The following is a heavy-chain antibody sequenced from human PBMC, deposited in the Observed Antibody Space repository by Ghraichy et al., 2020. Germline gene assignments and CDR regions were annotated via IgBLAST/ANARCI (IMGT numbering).Heavy chain of an antibody. CDR2: ISGYNGNT. J-gene: IGHJ4*02. CDR1: GFTFTGYG. D-gene: IGHD3-10*01. Sequence: VKVSCKASGFTFTGYGITWVRQAPGQGPEWMGWISGYNGNTHYAQKFQGRVTMTTDTSTSTAYMELRSLRSDDTAVYYCARSPGAGSYFCDFWGQGTLVSVSS. CDR3: ARSPGAGSYFCDF. V-gene: IGHV1-18*04.